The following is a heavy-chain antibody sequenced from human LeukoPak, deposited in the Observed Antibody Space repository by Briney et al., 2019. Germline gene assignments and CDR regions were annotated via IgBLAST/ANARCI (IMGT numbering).Heavy chain of an antibody. V-gene: IGHV3-74*01. D-gene: IGHD1-26*01. J-gene: IGHJ4*02. Sequence: PGGSLRLSCAASGFTFSSCWMHWVRQAPGKGLVWVSRINSDGSSTSYADSVKGRFTISRDNAKNTLYLQMNSLRAEDTAVYYCARAREPYYFDYWGQGTLVTVSS. CDR1: GFTFSSCW. CDR2: INSDGSST. CDR3: ARAREPYYFDY.